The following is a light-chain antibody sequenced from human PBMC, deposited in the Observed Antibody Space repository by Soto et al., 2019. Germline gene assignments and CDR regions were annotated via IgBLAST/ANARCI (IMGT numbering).Light chain of an antibody. CDR3: QHYGGLWT. Sequence: DLQMTQSPSTLSPSIGDRITISCRASQSIGNRLAWYQQKPGTAPKVLIYDASTLESGVPSRFSGSGLGTNFILTISSLQPDDSGTYYCQHYGGLWTFGLGTKVDIK. V-gene: IGKV1-5*01. CDR1: QSIGNR. CDR2: DAS. J-gene: IGKJ1*01.